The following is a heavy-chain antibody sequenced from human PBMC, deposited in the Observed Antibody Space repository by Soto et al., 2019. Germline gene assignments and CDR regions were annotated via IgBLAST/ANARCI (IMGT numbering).Heavy chain of an antibody. V-gene: IGHV3-23*01. CDR1: GYAFGSYA. CDR3: AKEGDYESSTSGFDP. Sequence: EVQLLESGGGWVQPGGALRLSCAASGYAFGSYAMSWVRQAPGKGLEWVSAISGSGGSTYYADSVKGRFTISRDNSKNTLYLHMNSLRAEDTAVYYCAKEGDYESSTSGFDPWGQGTLVTVSS. D-gene: IGHD4-17*01. J-gene: IGHJ5*02. CDR2: ISGSGGST.